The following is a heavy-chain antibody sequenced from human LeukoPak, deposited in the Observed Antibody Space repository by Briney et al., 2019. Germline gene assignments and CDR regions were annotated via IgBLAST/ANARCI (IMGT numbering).Heavy chain of an antibody. V-gene: IGHV3-74*01. CDR3: ARDGDAPMTDFDY. J-gene: IGHJ4*02. CDR2: IKTGGSIT. CDR1: GYTFSSYW. D-gene: IGHD2-21*02. Sequence: GGPPRLSSAPSGYTFSSYWMCWGRQDPGKGLGRVSCIKTGGSITAYAGSVKGRFPISRNNDKNTLYLQMNSLRADDTAVYYCARDGDAPMTDFDYWGQGTLVTVSS.